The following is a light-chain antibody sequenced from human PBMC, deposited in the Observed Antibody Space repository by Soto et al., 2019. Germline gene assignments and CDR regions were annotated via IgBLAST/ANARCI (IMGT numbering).Light chain of an antibody. CDR3: CSYAGTYWV. CDR1: SSDVGTYNL. CDR2: EGS. V-gene: IGLV2-23*01. Sequence: QSALTQPASVSGSPGQSITISCTGTSSDVGTYNLVSWYQQHPGKAPKLMIYEGSKRPSGVSNRFSGSKSGNTASLTISGLQAEDEADYCCCSYAGTYWVFGGGTKLTVL. J-gene: IGLJ3*02.